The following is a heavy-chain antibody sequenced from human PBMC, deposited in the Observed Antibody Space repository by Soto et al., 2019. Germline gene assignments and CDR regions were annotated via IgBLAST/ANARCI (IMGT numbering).Heavy chain of an antibody. CDR2: IYSGGST. J-gene: IGHJ6*02. D-gene: IGHD6-6*01. CDR3: ASSSRKDYYFAMDA. Sequence: EVQLVETGGGLIQSGGSLSLSCAASGFTVSSNDMSWVRQAPGKGLEWVSVIYSGGSTHDADSVKGRFTISRDNSKNTVSLQMNSLRVDDTAVYYCASSSRKDYYFAMDAWGQGTTVSVSS. CDR1: GFTVSSND. V-gene: IGHV3-53*02.